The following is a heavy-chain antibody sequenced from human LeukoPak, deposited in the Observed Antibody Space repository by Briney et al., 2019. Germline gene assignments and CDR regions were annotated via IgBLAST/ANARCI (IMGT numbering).Heavy chain of an antibody. CDR1: GGSISSYY. Sequence: SETLSLTCTVSGGSISSYYWSWIRQPPGKGLEWIGYIYYSGSTNYNPSLKSRVTISVDTSKNQFSLKLSSVTAADTAVYYCARSYGQRYFDLRGRGTLVTVSS. J-gene: IGHJ2*01. CDR2: IYYSGST. CDR3: ARSYGQRYFDL. D-gene: IGHD5-18*01. V-gene: IGHV4-59*08.